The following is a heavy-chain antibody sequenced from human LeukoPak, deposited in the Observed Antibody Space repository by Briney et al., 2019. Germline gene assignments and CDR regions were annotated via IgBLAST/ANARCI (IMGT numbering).Heavy chain of an antibody. Sequence: ASVKVSCKASGYSFITHGITWVRQAPGQGLQCVGWISTYSGNAHYAQRFQGRVTLSKDTATTTAYLEVRNLRSDDTAVYYCARDLAVLGVVFTSYMDVWGKGTPVIVSS. D-gene: IGHD3-3*01. V-gene: IGHV1-18*01. CDR1: GYSFITHG. CDR3: ARDLAVLGVVFTSYMDV. CDR2: ISTYSGNA. J-gene: IGHJ6*03.